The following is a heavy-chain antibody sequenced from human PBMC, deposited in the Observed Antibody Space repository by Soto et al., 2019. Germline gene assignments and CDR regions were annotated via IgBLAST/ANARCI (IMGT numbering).Heavy chain of an antibody. CDR3: ARDHYHSTSRANWLPRYLDC. CDR1: GGTFSSYA. J-gene: IGHJ4*02. Sequence: SVKFSCKASGGTFSSYAISWVRQAPGQGLEWMGWIITIYGATTYAQKFQGRLSFIADTSTSTAHMELRSLMSDDTAVYYCARDHYHSTSRANWLPRYLDCWGQGTLVTVSS. V-gene: IGHV1-69*06. D-gene: IGHD3-9*01. CDR2: IITIYGAT.